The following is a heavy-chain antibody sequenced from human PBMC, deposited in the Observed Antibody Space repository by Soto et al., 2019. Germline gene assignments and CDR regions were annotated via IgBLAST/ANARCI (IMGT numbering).Heavy chain of an antibody. CDR3: ARTKGRVSWINYFDY. V-gene: IGHV4-28*01. CDR2: IYYSGST. CDR1: GYSISSSNW. D-gene: IGHD6-13*01. Sequence: QVQLQESGPGLVKPSDTLSLTCAVSGYSISSSNWWGWIRQPPGKGLEWIGYIYYSGSTYYNPSLKSRVTMSVDTSKNQFSLKLCSVTAVDTAVYYCARTKGRVSWINYFDYWGQGTLVTVSS. J-gene: IGHJ4*02.